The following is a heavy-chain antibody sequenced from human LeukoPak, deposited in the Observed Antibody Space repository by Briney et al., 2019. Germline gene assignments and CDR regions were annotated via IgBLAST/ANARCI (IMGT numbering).Heavy chain of an antibody. CDR1: GGTFSSYA. V-gene: IGHV1-69*05. CDR2: IIPIFGTA. CDR3: ARVVRDSSGYVPHYFDY. J-gene: IGHJ4*02. D-gene: IGHD3-22*01. Sequence: VASVKVSCKASGGTFSSYAISWVRQAPGQGLEWMGGIIPIFGTANYAQKSQGRVTITTDESTSTAYMELSSLRSEDTAVYYCARVVRDSSGYVPHYFDYWGQGTLVTVSS.